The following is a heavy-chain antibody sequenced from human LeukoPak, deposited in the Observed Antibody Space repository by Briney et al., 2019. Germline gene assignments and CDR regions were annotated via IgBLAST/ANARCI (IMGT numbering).Heavy chain of an antibody. CDR2: ISGSGGST. V-gene: IGHV3-23*01. CDR3: ARVFGIYYFDF. CDR1: GFTFSSYG. J-gene: IGHJ4*02. Sequence: GGSLRLSCAASGFTFSSYGMHWVRQAPGKGLEWVSVISGSGGSTYYADSVKGRFTISRVNSKNTLYLQMNSLRAEDTAVYYCARVFGIYYFDFWGQGTLVTVSS. D-gene: IGHD2-21*01.